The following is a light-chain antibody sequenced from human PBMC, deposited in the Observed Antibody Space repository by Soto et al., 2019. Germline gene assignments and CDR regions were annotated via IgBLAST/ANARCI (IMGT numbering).Light chain of an antibody. CDR2: AAS. Sequence: DIQMNKSPSALSASLGDSVTITCRASQTIIGYLNWYQQKPRKAPRLLINAASNLQSGVPSRFRGSGSETDFSLTISSLQPEDFATYYCLGSITYPWTLGQGTKVGIK. V-gene: IGKV1-39*01. J-gene: IGKJ1*01. CDR1: QTIIGY. CDR3: LGSITYPWT.